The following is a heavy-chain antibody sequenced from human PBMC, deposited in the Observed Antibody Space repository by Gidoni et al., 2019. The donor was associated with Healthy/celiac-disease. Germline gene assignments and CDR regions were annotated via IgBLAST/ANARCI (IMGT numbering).Heavy chain of an antibody. Sequence: QVQLVQSGAEVKKPGASVKVSCKASGYTFTSYDINWVRQATGQGLEWMGWMNPNSGNTGYAQKFQGRVTMTRNTSISTAYMELSSLRSEDTAVYYCARGADYDFWSGPKYGMDVWGQGTTVTVSS. CDR3: ARGADYDFWSGPKYGMDV. CDR1: GYTFTSYD. CDR2: MNPNSGNT. J-gene: IGHJ6*02. D-gene: IGHD3-3*01. V-gene: IGHV1-8*01.